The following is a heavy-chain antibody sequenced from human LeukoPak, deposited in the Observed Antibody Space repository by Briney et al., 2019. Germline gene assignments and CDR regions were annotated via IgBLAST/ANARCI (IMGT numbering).Heavy chain of an antibody. CDR3: ARGRRWLQFLFDY. D-gene: IGHD5-24*01. CDR1: GGSFSGYY. J-gene: IGHJ4*02. CDR2: INHSGST. V-gene: IGHV4-34*01. Sequence: SETLSLTCAVYGGSFSGYYWSWIRQPPGKGLEWIGEINHSGSTNYNPSLRSRVTISVDTSKNQFSLKLSSVTAADTAVYYCARGRRWLQFLFDYWGQGTLVTVSS.